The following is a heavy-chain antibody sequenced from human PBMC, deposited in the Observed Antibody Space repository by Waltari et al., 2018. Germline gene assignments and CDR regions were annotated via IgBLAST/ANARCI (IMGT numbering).Heavy chain of an antibody. CDR2: IYTSGRT. CDR1: GGSISSGSYY. CDR3: ARAQLERRGPYFDY. D-gene: IGHD1-1*01. V-gene: IGHV4-61*02. Sequence: QVQLQESGPGLVKPSQTLSLTCTVSGGSISSGSYYWSWIRQPAGKGLEWIGRIYTSGRTNYNPSLKSRVTISVDTSKNQCSLKLSSVTAADTAVYYCARAQLERRGPYFDYWGQGTLVTVSS. J-gene: IGHJ4*02.